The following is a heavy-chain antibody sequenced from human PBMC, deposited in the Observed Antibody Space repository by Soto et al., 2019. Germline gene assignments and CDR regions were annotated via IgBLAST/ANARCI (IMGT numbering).Heavy chain of an antibody. Sequence: GGSLRLSCAASGFTFSSYSMNWVRQAPGKGLEWVSSISSSSSYIYYADSVKGRFTISRDNAKNSLYLQMNSLRAEDTAVYYCARDRITIFGVVIDYWGQGTLVTVSS. CDR1: GFTFSSYS. CDR2: ISSSSSYI. J-gene: IGHJ4*02. V-gene: IGHV3-21*01. CDR3: ARDRITIFGVVIDY. D-gene: IGHD3-3*01.